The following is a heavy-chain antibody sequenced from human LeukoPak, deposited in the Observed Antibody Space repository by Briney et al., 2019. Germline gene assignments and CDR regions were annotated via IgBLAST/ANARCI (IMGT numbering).Heavy chain of an antibody. D-gene: IGHD3-22*01. CDR1: GFTFSSYG. V-gene: IGHV3-33*06. CDR3: AKEHYYDSSGYPSFDY. J-gene: IGHJ4*02. Sequence: GGSLRLSCAASGFTFSSYGMHWVRQAPGKGLEWVAVIWYDGSNEYYADSVKGRFTISRDNSKNTLYLQMNSLRAEDTAVYYCAKEHYYDSSGYPSFDYWGQGTLVTVSS. CDR2: IWYDGSNE.